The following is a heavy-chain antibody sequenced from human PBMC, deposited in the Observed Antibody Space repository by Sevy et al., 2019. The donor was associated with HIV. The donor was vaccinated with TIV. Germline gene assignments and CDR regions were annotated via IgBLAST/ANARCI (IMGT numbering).Heavy chain of an antibody. V-gene: IGHV4-59*12. J-gene: IGHJ2*01. CDR2: VYHSGTT. D-gene: IGHD3-22*01. Sequence: SETLSLSCAVSGASITSYYWNWIRQSPGKGLEWIAYVYHSGTTSYNPSLKSRVSTSLDTSRAQFSLTLYSVTAADSAVYYCARARRRPPVVDSNWYFDVWGRGILVTVSS. CDR3: ARARRRPPVVDSNWYFDV. CDR1: GASITSYY.